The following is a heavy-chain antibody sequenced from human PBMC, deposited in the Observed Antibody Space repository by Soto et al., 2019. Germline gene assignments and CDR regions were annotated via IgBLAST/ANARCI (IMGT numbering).Heavy chain of an antibody. D-gene: IGHD2-8*01. CDR2: IYSGGST. Sequence: GGSLRLSCAASGFTVSSNYMSWVRQAPGKGLEWVSVIYSGGSTYYADSVKGRFTISRDNSKNTLYLQMNSLRVEDTAVYYCAREKWHHCTNGVCQSGEYYFDYWGQGTLVTVSS. V-gene: IGHV3-66*01. J-gene: IGHJ4*02. CDR3: AREKWHHCTNGVCQSGEYYFDY. CDR1: GFTVSSNY.